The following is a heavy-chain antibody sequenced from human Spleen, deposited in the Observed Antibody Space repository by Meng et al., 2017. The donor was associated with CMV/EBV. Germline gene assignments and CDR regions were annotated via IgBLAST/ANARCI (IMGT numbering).Heavy chain of an antibody. V-gene: IGHV3-74*03. J-gene: IGHJ4*02. D-gene: IGHD1-26*01. Sequence: GESLKISCAAYGFTFSSYWMHWVRQAPGKGLVWVSSINSDGSDIKYADSVKGRFIISRDNSKNTLNLQMNSLRVEDTAVYYCAREGIVGAPGLDFWGQGTLVTVSS. CDR3: AREGIVGAPGLDF. CDR1: GFTFSSYW. CDR2: INSDGSDI.